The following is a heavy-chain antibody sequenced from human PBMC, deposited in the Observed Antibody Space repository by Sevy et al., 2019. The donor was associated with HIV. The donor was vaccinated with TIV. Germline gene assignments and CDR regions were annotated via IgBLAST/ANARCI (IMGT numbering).Heavy chain of an antibody. Sequence: GGSLRLSCAASGFTFSKYWMSWVRQAPGKGLEWVATISYDANNDHYADSVKGRFTISRDNSKNALYLQMNNLRADDTAVYFCALERLTSNVAEYFHNWGQGTLVTVSS. CDR2: ISYDANND. CDR3: ALERLTSNVAEYFHN. J-gene: IGHJ1*01. CDR1: GFTFSKYW. V-gene: IGHV3-30-3*01. D-gene: IGHD1-1*01.